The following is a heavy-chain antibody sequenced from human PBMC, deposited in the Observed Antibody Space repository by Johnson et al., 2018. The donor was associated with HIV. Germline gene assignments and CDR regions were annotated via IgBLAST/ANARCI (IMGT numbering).Heavy chain of an antibody. CDR3: ARDGRDLVTRGGFDV. CDR1: GFTFSTYA. J-gene: IGHJ3*01. CDR2: ISDDVNNK. Sequence: QMMLVESGGGVVRPGRSLSLSCTASGFTFSTYAMHWVRQAPGKGLEWVAIISDDVNNKYYADSVKGRFTISRDNSRNMLYLQMNSLRPEDTAVYYCARDGRDLVTRGGFDVWGPGTVVTVSS. V-gene: IGHV3-30*14. D-gene: IGHD5-18*01.